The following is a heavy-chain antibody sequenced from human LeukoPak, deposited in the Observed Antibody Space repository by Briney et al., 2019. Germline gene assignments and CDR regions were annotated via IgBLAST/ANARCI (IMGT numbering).Heavy chain of an antibody. V-gene: IGHV3-49*04. CDR3: TRRYNYDSSGYYYVRDAFDI. CDR2: IIGKAYGGTT. D-gene: IGHD3-22*01. CDR1: GFTFGDYV. J-gene: IGHJ3*02. Sequence: GGSLRLSCTASGFTFGDYVMSWVRQAPGKGLEWVGFIIGKAYGGTTKNAASVKGRFTISRDDSRSIAYLQMNSLKTEDTAVYYCTRRYNYDSSGYYYVRDAFDIWGQGTMVTVSS.